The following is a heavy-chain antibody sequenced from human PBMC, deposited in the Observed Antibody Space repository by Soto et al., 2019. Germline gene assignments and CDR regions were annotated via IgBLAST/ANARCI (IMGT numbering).Heavy chain of an antibody. CDR2: INPNSGGT. Sequence: ASVKVSCKASGYTFTGYYMHWVRQAPGQGLEWMGWINPNSGGTNYAQKFQGRVTMTRDTSISTAYMELSRLRSDDTAVYYCATVPLLVYYYYGMHVCGQGTTVTVSS. CDR3: ATVPLLVYYYYGMHV. J-gene: IGHJ6*02. V-gene: IGHV1-2*02. D-gene: IGHD2-2*01. CDR1: GYTFTGYY.